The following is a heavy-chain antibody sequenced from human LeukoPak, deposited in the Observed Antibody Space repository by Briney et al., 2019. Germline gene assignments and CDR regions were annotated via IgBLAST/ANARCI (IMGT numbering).Heavy chain of an antibody. Sequence: SETLSLTCAVSGGSISSDDYSWSWLRQPPGKGLEWIGYIYHSGSTYYNPSLESRVTISVDRSKNQFSLKLSSVTAADTAVYYCARASSSSWQYTWFDPWGQETLVTVSS. J-gene: IGHJ5*02. V-gene: IGHV4-30-2*01. CDR1: GGSISSDDYS. CDR3: ARASSSSWQYTWFDP. D-gene: IGHD6-13*01. CDR2: IYHSGST.